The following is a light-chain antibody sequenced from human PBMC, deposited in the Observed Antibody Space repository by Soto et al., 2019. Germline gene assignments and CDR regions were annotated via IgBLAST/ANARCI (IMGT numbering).Light chain of an antibody. CDR3: FSYAGSSTLV. J-gene: IGLJ2*01. CDR1: SSDVGSYNL. V-gene: IGLV2-23*01. Sequence: QSALTQPASVSGSPGQSITISCTGTSSDVGSYNLVSWYQQHPGKAPKLMIYEGSKRPSGVSNRFSGSKSGNTASLTISWLQAEDEADYYCFSYAGSSTLVFGGGTQLTVL. CDR2: EGS.